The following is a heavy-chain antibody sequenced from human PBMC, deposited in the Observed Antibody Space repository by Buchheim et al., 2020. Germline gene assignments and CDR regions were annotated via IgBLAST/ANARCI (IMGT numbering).Heavy chain of an antibody. CDR1: GFTFSSYG. Sequence: QVQLVESGGGVVQPGRSLRLSCAASGFTFSSYGMHWVRQAPGKGLEWVAVISYDGSNKYYADSVKGRFTISRDNSKNTLYLQMNSLRAEDTAVYYCAKDVRSKYQLLVESFDAFDIWGQGT. D-gene: IGHD2-2*01. J-gene: IGHJ3*02. CDR2: ISYDGSNK. V-gene: IGHV3-30*18. CDR3: AKDVRSKYQLLVESFDAFDI.